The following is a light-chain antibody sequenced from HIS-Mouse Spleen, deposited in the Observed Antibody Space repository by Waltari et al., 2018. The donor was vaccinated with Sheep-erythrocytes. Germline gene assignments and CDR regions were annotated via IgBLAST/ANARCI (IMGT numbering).Light chain of an antibody. CDR1: SSNLGSNY. V-gene: IGLV1-47*01. Sequence: QSVLTQPPSASGTPGQRVTISCSGSSSNLGSNYVYWYQQLPGTAPKLLIYRNNQRPSGVPDRFSGSKSGTSASLTISGLQAEDEADYYCCSYAGSYNHVFATGTKVTVL. J-gene: IGLJ1*01. CDR3: CSYAGSYNHV. CDR2: RNN.